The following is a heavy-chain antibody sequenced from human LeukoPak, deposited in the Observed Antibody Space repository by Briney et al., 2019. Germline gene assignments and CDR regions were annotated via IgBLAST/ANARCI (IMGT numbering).Heavy chain of an antibody. CDR2: IRYDGSTK. CDR1: GFTFSSYG. CDR3: ARAAPGGEYYFDY. Sequence: GGSLRLSCAASGFTFSSYGMHWVRQAPGKGLEWVTFIRYDGSTKYYTDSVKGRFTISRDNSKNTLYLQMNSLRAEDTAVYYCARAAPGGEYYFDYWGQGTLVTVSS. D-gene: IGHD6-6*01. V-gene: IGHV3-30*02. J-gene: IGHJ4*02.